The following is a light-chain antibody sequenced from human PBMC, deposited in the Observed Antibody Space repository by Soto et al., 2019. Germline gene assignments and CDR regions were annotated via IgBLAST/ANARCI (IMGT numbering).Light chain of an antibody. CDR1: QSISYY. J-gene: IGKJ3*01. CDR2: DAS. V-gene: IGKV3-11*01. CDR3: QQRSNWPL. Sequence: EIVLTQSPATLSLSPGDRATLSCRASQSISYYLAWYQQKPGQAPRLLIYDASNRATGIPARFSGSGSGTDFTLTISSLEPEDFAVYYCQQRSNWPLFGPGTKVDIE.